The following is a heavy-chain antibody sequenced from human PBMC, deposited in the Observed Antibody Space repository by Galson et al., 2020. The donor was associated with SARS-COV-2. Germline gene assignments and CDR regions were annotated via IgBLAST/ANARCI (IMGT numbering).Heavy chain of an antibody. V-gene: IGHV5-51*01. CDR2: IYPGYSDT. CDR1: GYSFTSYW. J-gene: IGHJ3*02. Sequence: GESLKISCKGSGYSFTSYWIGWVRQMPGKGLEWMGIIYPGYSDTRYSPSFQGQVTISADKSISTAYLQWSSLKASDTAMYYCASSIAAAGTLYAFDIWGQGTMVTVSS. D-gene: IGHD6-13*01. CDR3: ASSIAAAGTLYAFDI.